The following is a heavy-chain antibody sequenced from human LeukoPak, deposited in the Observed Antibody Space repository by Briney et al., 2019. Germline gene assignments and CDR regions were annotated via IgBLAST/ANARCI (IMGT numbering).Heavy chain of an antibody. CDR2: IYCSGST. CDR1: GGSISSSSYY. D-gene: IGHD2-2*01. J-gene: IGHJ4*02. Sequence: SETLSLTCTVSGGSISSSSYYWGWIRQPPGKGLEWIGSIYCSGSTYYNPSLKSRVTISVDTSKNQFSLKLSSVTAADTAVYYCARTHESLGYCSSTSCYHGEFDYWGQGTLVTVSS. V-gene: IGHV4-39*07. CDR3: ARTHESLGYCSSTSCYHGEFDY.